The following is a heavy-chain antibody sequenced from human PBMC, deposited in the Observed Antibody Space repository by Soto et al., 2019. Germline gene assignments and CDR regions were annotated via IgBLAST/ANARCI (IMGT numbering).Heavy chain of an antibody. CDR2: IYASGST. CDR3: ARDVYARTTSGYYYYGMDV. V-gene: IGHV4-4*07. Sequence: QVQLQESGPGLVKPSETLSLTCTVSGVSISSYYWSWIRQPAGKGLECIGHIYASGSTNYNPSLKSRVTMSVDTSKNQFSLKLTSVTAADTAVYFCARDVYARTTSGYYYYGMDVWGQGTTVTVSS. CDR1: GVSISSYY. D-gene: IGHD2-2*01. J-gene: IGHJ6*02.